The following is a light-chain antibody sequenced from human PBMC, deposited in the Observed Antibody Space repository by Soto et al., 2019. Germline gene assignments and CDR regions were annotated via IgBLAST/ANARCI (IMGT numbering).Light chain of an antibody. CDR2: WAS. V-gene: IGKV4-1*01. J-gene: IGKJ1*01. CDR1: QSALYSSNNKNY. Sequence: DIVMTQSPDSLAVSLGERATINCKSSQSALYSSNNKNYLAWYQQKPGQPPKLLIYWASTRESGVPDRFSGSGYGTDYTLNISSLQAEDVAVYYCQQYYSTPQTFGQGTKVEIK. CDR3: QQYYSTPQT.